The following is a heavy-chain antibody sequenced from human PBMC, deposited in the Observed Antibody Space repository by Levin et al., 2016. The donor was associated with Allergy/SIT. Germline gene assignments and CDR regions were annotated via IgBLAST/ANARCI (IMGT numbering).Heavy chain of an antibody. CDR1: GGSISSSSYY. D-gene: IGHD5-18*01. V-gene: IGHV4-39*01. J-gene: IGHJ4*02. CDR3: ARLQLWSATIDY. CDR2: IYYSGST. Sequence: SETLSLTCTVSGGSISSSSYYWGWIRQPPGKGLEWIGSIYYSGSTNYNPSLKSRVTISVDTSKNQFSLKLSSVTAADTAVYYCARLQLWSATIDYWGQGTLVTVSS.